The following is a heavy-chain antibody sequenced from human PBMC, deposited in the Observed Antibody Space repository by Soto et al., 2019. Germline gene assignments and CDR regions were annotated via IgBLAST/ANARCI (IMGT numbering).Heavy chain of an antibody. CDR3: ARGSHDMLAGPPWVWYFDL. V-gene: IGHV4-34*01. CDR1: GGSFSGYY. CDR2: INDRGSI. D-gene: IGHD3-9*01. Sequence: QVQLQQWGAGPLRPLETLSLTCGVSGGSFSGYYWAWIRQSPGKGLEWIGEINDRGSINYNPSLKSRVSISVETSKNHSSLKLRSVTAAVTAVYYCARGSHDMLAGPPWVWYFDLWGRGTLVTVSS. J-gene: IGHJ2*01.